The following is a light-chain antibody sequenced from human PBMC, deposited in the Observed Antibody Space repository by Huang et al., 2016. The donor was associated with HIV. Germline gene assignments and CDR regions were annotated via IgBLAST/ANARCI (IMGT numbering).Light chain of an antibody. CDR3: QQYNNWPPIT. V-gene: IGKV3-15*01. CDR1: QSVSSN. J-gene: IGKJ5*01. CDR2: GAS. Sequence: EIVMTRSPVTLSVSPGERATLSCRASQSVSSNLAWYQQKPGQPPRLLIYGASTRATGVPARFSGSGSGTEFTLTISSLQSEDFALYYCQQYNNWPPITFGQGTRLEIK.